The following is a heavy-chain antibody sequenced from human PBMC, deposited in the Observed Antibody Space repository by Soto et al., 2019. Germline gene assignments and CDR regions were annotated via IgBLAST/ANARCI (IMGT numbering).Heavy chain of an antibody. CDR1: GDSVSNNGAT. D-gene: IGHD2-15*01. V-gene: IGHV6-1*01. Sequence: SQTLSLTCAICGDSVSNNGATWNWIRQSPSRGLEWLGRAYYRSRWRYDYATSVRGRITINPDTSKDQFSLQLNSVTPEDTAVYYCARDPPDFNSGFDYWGQGTPVTVSS. CDR3: ARDPPDFNSGFDY. CDR2: AYYRSRWRY. J-gene: IGHJ4*02.